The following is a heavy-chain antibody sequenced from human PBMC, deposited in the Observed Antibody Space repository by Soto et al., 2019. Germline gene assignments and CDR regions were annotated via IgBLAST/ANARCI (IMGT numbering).Heavy chain of an antibody. J-gene: IGHJ4*02. CDR2: ISYDGSNK. V-gene: IGHV3-30*18. CDR1: GFTFSSYG. CDR3: AKVFSAVAGYFDY. Sequence: GGSLRLSCAASGFTFSSYGMHWVRQAPGKGLEWVAVISYDGSNKYYADSVKGRFTISRDNSKNTLYLQMNSLRAEDTAVYYCAKVFSAVAGYFDYWGQGTLVTVSS. D-gene: IGHD6-19*01.